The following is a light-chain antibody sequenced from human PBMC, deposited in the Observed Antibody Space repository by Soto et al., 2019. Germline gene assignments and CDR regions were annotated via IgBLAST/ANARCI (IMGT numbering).Light chain of an antibody. Sequence: DIQMTQSPSTLSASVGDRVTITCRASQSISDWLAWYQQKPGKAPQILIYDASSLESVVPSRLSGSGSGTEFTLTISILQPDDFAIYYCQQYKNYYPTFGQGTRVEIK. J-gene: IGKJ1*01. V-gene: IGKV1-5*01. CDR1: QSISDW. CDR2: DAS. CDR3: QQYKNYYPT.